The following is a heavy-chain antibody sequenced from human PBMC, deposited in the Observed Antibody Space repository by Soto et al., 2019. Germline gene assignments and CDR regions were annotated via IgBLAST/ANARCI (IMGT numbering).Heavy chain of an antibody. Sequence: VAVIWYDGSNKYYADSVKGRFTISRDNSKNTLYLQMNSLRAEDTAVYYCARDGCSSTSCYSDYWGQGTLVTVSS. J-gene: IGHJ4*02. CDR3: ARDGCSSTSCYSDY. V-gene: IGHV3-33*01. CDR2: IWYDGSNK. D-gene: IGHD2-2*01.